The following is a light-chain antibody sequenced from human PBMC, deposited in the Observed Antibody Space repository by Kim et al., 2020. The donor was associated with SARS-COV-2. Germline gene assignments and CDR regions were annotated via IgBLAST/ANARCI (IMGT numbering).Light chain of an antibody. V-gene: IGKV3-20*01. CDR3: QQIWT. Sequence: EIVLTQSPGTLSLSPGERATLSCRASQSVSSSYLAWYQQKPGQAPRLLIYGASSRATGIPDRFSGSGSGTDFTLTISRLEPEDFAVYYCQQIWTFGQGNKVDIK. CDR2: GAS. CDR1: QSVSSSY. J-gene: IGKJ1*01.